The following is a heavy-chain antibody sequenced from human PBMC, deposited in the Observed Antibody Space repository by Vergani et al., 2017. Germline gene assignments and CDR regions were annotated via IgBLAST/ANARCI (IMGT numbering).Heavy chain of an antibody. CDR1: GGTFSSYA. V-gene: IGHV1-69*01. D-gene: IGHD3-22*01. CDR2: IIPIFGTA. CDR3: ASHYYDSSGYYYGFDY. Sequence: QVQLVQSGAEVKKPGSSVKVSCKASGGTFSSYAISWVRQAPGQGLEWRGGIIPIFGTAHYAQKFQGRVTITADESTSTAYMELSSLRSEDTAVYYCASHYYDSSGYYYGFDYWGQGTLVTVSS. J-gene: IGHJ4*02.